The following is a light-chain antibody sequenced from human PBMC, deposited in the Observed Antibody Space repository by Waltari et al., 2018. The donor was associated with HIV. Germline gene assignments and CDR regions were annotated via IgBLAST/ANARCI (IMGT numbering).Light chain of an antibody. Sequence: DIQMTQSPASLSASVGDRVTITCRASQTIRTYLNWYQHKPGKPPSRLIFDSSTLQRGVPSRFTGSGSGTDFTLTISSLQPEDFATYFCLQTYSPPRTFGQGTRLEIK. J-gene: IGKJ2*01. CDR2: DSS. V-gene: IGKV1-39*01. CDR1: QTIRTY. CDR3: LQTYSPPRT.